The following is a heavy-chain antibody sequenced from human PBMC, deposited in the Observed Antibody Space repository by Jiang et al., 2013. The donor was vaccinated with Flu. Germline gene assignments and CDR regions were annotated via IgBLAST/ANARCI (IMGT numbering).Heavy chain of an antibody. CDR1: GYSFMNFW. D-gene: IGHD6-13*01. J-gene: IGHJ5*02. CDR2: IDPSDSYA. Sequence: GESLRISCKGSGYSFMNFWISWVRQMPGKGLEWMGRIDPSDSYASYSPSFQDHVTISADNSISTVYLQWSSLRASDTAIYYCARHNGASAHQRSLPGNNWFDPWGQGTLVTVSS. V-gene: IGHV5-10-1*01. CDR3: ARHNGASAHQRSLPGNNWFDP.